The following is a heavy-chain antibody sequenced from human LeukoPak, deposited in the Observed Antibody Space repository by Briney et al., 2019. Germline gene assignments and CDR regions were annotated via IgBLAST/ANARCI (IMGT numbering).Heavy chain of an antibody. J-gene: IGHJ3*01. CDR3: ARRTPGGRAFDL. CDR2: ISPGGSTI. D-gene: IGHD3-16*01. Sequence: PGGSLRLSCAASGFTFSDYYMSWIRQAPGTGLDWVSCISPGGSTINYADSVKGRFTISRDNAKNSLYLQMNSLRAEDTAVYYCARRTPGGRAFDLWGQGTMVTVSS. CDR1: GFTFSDYY. V-gene: IGHV3-11*01.